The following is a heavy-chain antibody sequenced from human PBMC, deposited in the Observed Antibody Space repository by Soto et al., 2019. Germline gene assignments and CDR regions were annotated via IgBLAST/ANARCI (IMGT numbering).Heavy chain of an antibody. Sequence: PSETLSLTCTVSGGSISSYYWSWIRQPAGKGLEWIGRIYTSGSTHYNPSLKSRVTMSVDTSKNQFSLKLSSVTAAATAVYYCAGTRRNLHCTNGVGPNRSPFDPWGQGTLVTVSS. J-gene: IGHJ5*02. D-gene: IGHD2-8*01. CDR3: AGTRRNLHCTNGVGPNRSPFDP. CDR1: GGSISSYY. V-gene: IGHV4-4*07. CDR2: IYTSGST.